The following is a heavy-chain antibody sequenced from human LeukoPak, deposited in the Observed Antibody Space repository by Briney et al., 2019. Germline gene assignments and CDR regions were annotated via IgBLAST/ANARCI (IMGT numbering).Heavy chain of an antibody. V-gene: IGHV1-24*01. Sequence: ASVKVSSKVPGYTLTELSMHWVRQAPGKGLEWMGGFDPEDGETIYAQKFQGRVTMTEYTSTDTAYMELSSLRSEDTAVYYCATGRPRGVVKYFDYWGQGTLVTVSS. CDR1: GYTLTELS. D-gene: IGHD2-21*01. CDR3: ATGRPRGVVKYFDY. J-gene: IGHJ4*02. CDR2: FDPEDGET.